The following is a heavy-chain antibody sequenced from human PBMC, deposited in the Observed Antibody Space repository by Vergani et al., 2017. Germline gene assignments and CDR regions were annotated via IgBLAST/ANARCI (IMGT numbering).Heavy chain of an antibody. V-gene: IGHV3-23*01. CDR3: ARDMYYDSSGDFDY. D-gene: IGHD3-22*01. J-gene: IGHJ4*02. CDR2: ISGSGGST. CDR1: GFTFSSYA. Sequence: EVQLLESGGGLVQPGGSLRLSCAASGFTFSSYAMSWVRQAPGKGLEWVSAISGSGGSTYYADSVKGRFTATRDKSKNTMYLQMNRLRAEDTAVYYCARDMYYDSSGDFDYWGQGTLVTVSS.